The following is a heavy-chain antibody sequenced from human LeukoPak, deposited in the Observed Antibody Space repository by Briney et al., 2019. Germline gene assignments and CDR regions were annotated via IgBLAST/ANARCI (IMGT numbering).Heavy chain of an antibody. CDR3: ARAFPTVIFYYYYGMDV. Sequence: PGGSLRLSCAASGFTFSDYYMSWIRQAPGKGLEWVSYISSSGSTIYYADSVKGRFTISRDNAKNSLYLQMNSLRAEDTAVYYCARAFPTVIFYYYYGMDVWGQGTTVTVSS. CDR1: GFTFSDYY. D-gene: IGHD4-17*01. V-gene: IGHV3-11*01. CDR2: ISSSGSTI. J-gene: IGHJ6*02.